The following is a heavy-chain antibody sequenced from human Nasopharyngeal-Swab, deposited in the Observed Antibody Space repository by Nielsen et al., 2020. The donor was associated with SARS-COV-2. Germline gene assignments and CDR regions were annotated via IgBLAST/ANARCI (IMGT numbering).Heavy chain of an antibody. CDR3: AKGLRSSSWYEDY. D-gene: IGHD6-13*01. J-gene: IGHJ4*02. V-gene: IGHV3-23*01. Sequence: WIRQPPGKGLEWVSSTGNSGANTYYAETVKGRFTISRDNCKSTLYLQMNSLRAEDTAVYYCAKGLRSSSWYEDYWGQGTQVTVSS. CDR2: TGNSGANT.